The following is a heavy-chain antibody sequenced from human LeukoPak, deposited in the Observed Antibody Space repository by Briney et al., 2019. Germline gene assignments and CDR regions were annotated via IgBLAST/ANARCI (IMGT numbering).Heavy chain of an antibody. Sequence: ASVKVSCKASGYTFTGYYMHWVRQAPGQGLEWMGWINPNSGGTNYAQKFQGRVTKTRDTSISTAYMKLSRRRSDDTGVYYCARVGSLYSSSWYVYYFDYWGQGSLVTVSS. CDR3: ARVGSLYSSSWYVYYFDY. D-gene: IGHD6-13*01. CDR2: INPNSGGT. V-gene: IGHV1-2*02. J-gene: IGHJ4*02. CDR1: GYTFTGYY.